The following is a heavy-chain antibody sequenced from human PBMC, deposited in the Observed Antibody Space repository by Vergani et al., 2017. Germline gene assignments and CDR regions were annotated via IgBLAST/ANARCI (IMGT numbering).Heavy chain of an antibody. CDR3: ARVITGPYYYYYMDV. CDR2: FNPDSGGT. Sequence: QVQLVQSGAEVRKPGASVKVSCKASGYTFTGYYIHWVRQAPGQGLEWMGWFNPDSGGTDFAQNFQGRVTMTRDTSISTAYMELRSLRSDDTAVYYCARVITGPYYYYYMDVWGKGTTVTVSS. D-gene: IGHD1-20*01. CDR1: GYTFTGYY. V-gene: IGHV1-2*02. J-gene: IGHJ6*03.